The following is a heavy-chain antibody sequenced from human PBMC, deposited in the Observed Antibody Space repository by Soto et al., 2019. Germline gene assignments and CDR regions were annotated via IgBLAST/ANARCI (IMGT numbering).Heavy chain of an antibody. CDR1: GGSFSGYY. CDR2: INHSGST. D-gene: IGHD3-22*01. CDR3: ARGPPTQQSYYYDSSGYYYGMEV. Sequence: SETLSLTCAVYGGSFSGYYWSWIRQPPGKGLEWIGEINHSGSTNYNPSLKSRVTISVDTSKNQFSLKLSSVTAADTAVYYCARGPPTQQSYYYDSSGYYYGMEVWGQGTTVTVTS. J-gene: IGHJ6*02. V-gene: IGHV4-34*01.